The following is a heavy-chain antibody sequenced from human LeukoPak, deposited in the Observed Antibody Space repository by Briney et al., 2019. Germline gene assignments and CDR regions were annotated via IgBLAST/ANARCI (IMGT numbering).Heavy chain of an antibody. CDR3: ARGFAARPLDY. J-gene: IGHJ4*02. CDR2: IIPIFGTA. CDR1: GGTFSSYA. Sequence: SVKVSCTASGGTFSSYAISRVRQAPGQGLEWMGGIIPIFGTANYAQKFQGRVTITTDESTSTAYTEPSSLRSEDTAVYYCARGFAARPLDYWGQGTLVTVSS. V-gene: IGHV1-69*05. D-gene: IGHD6-6*01.